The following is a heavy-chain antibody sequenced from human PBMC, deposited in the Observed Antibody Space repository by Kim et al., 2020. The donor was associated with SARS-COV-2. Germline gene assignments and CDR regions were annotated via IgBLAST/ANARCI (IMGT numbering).Heavy chain of an antibody. CDR1: GFTFSSYS. V-gene: IGHV3-48*02. CDR3: ASQLGDSFHYYYYGMDV. J-gene: IGHJ6*02. D-gene: IGHD5-18*01. CDR2: ISSSSSTI. Sequence: WGSLRLSCAASGFTFSSYSMNWVRQAPGKGLEWVSYISSSSSTIYYADSVKGRFTISRDNAKNSLYLQMNSLRDEDTAVYYCASQLGDSFHYYYYGMDVWGQGTTVTVSS.